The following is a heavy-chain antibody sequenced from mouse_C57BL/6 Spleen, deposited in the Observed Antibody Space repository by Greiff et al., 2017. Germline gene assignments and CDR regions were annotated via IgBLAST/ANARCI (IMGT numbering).Heavy chain of an antibody. Sequence: EVKLQESGPELVKPGASVKMSCKASGYTFTDYNMHWVKQSHGKSLEWIGYINPNNGGTSYNQKFKGKATLTVNKSSSTAYMELRSLTSEDSAVYYCARERRTSYYFDYWGQGTTLTVSS. V-gene: IGHV1-22*01. CDR2: INPNNGGT. J-gene: IGHJ2*01. CDR3: ARERRTSYYFDY. CDR1: GYTFTDYN.